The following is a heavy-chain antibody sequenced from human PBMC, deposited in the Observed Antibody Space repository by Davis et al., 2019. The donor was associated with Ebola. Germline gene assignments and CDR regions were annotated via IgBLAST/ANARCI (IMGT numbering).Heavy chain of an antibody. J-gene: IGHJ4*02. CDR2: IYPGDSDT. CDR1: GYSFSNSW. Sequence: GGSLRLSCKGSGYSFSNSWIAWVRQMPGKGLEWMGIIYPGDSDTKYSPSFEGQVTIPADKSIATAYLQWSSLKASDTAMYYCAKQESLYGSSDYWGQGTLVTVSS. D-gene: IGHD3-22*01. V-gene: IGHV5-51*01. CDR3: AKQESLYGSSDY.